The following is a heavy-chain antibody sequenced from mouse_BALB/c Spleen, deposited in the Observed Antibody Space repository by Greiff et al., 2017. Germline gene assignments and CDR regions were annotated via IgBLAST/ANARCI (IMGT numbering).Heavy chain of an antibody. V-gene: IGHV2-9*02. D-gene: IGHD2-12*01. J-gene: IGHJ1*01. CDR2: IWAGGST. Sequence: VHLVESGPGLVAPSQSLSITCTVSGFSLTSYGVHWVRQPPGKGLEWLGVIWAGGSTNYNSALMSRLSISKDNSKSQVFLKMNSLQTDDTAMYYCARDKSYCSRGYWDFEVWGAGTTVTVSS. CDR1: GFSLTSYG. CDR3: ARDKSYCSRGYWDFEV.